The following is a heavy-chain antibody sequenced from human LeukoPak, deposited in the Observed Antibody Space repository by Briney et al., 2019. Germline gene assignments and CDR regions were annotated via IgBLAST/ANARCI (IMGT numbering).Heavy chain of an antibody. V-gene: IGHV1-2*02. D-gene: IGHD3-22*01. CDR3: ARVRITMIVVVITPPDY. CDR1: GYTFTGYY. J-gene: IGHJ4*02. Sequence: ASVTVSCKASGYTFTGYYMHWVRQAPGQGLEWMGWINPNSGGTNYAQKFQGRVTMTRDTSISTAYMELSRLRSDDTAVYYCARVRITMIVVVITPPDYWGQGTLVTVSS. CDR2: INPNSGGT.